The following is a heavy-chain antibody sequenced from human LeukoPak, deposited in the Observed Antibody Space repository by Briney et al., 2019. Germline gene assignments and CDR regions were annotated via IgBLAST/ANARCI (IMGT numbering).Heavy chain of an antibody. CDR1: GFTFSDYY. D-gene: IGHD3-16*02. CDR2: ISSSGRKI. V-gene: IGHV3-11*04. Sequence: TGGSLRLSCAASGFTFSDYYMSWVRQAPGKGLEWVSYISSSGRKIYYADSVKGRFTISRDNPKNSLYLQMNSLRAEDTAVYYCARAGGTDGSYRYLVDFWGQGTTVTVSS. CDR3: ARAGGTDGSYRYLVDF. J-gene: IGHJ6*02.